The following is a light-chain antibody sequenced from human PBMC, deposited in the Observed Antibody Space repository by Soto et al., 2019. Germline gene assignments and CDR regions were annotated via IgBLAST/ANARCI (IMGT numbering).Light chain of an antibody. CDR3: SSYAGINTDVV. Sequence: QSALTQPPSASGSPGQSVTISCTGTSSDVGGYGYVSWYQQHPGKAPKLMIFEVTKRASGVPNRFSGSKSGNTASLTVSGRQAEDEADYYCSSYAGINTDVVFGGGTQLTVL. CDR2: EVT. CDR1: SSDVGGYGY. V-gene: IGLV2-8*01. J-gene: IGLJ2*01.